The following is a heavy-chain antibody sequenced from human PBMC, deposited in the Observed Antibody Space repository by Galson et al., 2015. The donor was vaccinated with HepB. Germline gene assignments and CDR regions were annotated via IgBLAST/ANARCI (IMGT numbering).Heavy chain of an antibody. V-gene: IGHV3-30*02. Sequence: SLRLSCAASGFAFSGYAMHWVGQAPPKGLEWVAYISYDETTKHYADPVKGRFTISRDNSKDTLYLQLNSLRTEDTAVYYCATVAWVATSGFDIWGQGTMVTVSS. J-gene: IGHJ3*02. CDR2: ISYDETTK. CDR3: ATVAWVATSGFDI. D-gene: IGHD4-23*01. CDR1: GFAFSGYA.